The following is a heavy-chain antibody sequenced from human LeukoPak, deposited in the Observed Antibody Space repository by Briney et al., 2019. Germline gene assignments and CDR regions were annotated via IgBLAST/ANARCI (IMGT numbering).Heavy chain of an antibody. V-gene: IGHV3-7*01. CDR3: AREFCSSTSCYFDY. CDR2: IKQDGSEK. D-gene: IGHD2-2*01. Sequence: GGSLRLSCVVSGFTFSNYWMSWVRQAPGKGLEWVANIKQDGSEKYYVDSVKGRFTISRDNAKNSLYLQMNSLRAEDTAVYYCAREFCSSTSCYFDYWGQGTLVTVSS. J-gene: IGHJ4*02. CDR1: GFTFSNYW.